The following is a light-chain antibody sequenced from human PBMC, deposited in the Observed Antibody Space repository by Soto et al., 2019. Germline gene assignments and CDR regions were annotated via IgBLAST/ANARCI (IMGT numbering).Light chain of an antibody. CDR1: QGISSA. V-gene: IGKV1-13*02. CDR3: QQFNSYPLIT. CDR2: DAS. Sequence: AIQLTQSPSSLSASVGDRVTITCRASQGISSALAWYQQKPGKAPKLLIYDASSLESGVPSRFSGSGSGTDFTLTISSLLPEDFATYYCQQFNSYPLITFGPGTKVDIK. J-gene: IGKJ3*01.